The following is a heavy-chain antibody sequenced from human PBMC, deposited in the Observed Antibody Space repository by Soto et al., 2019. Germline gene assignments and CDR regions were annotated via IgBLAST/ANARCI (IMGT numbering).Heavy chain of an antibody. D-gene: IGHD3-22*01. CDR3: AREGVHNYNEYYFDY. Sequence: SLRLSCASSGFTFSYYTVHWVRRAPGKGLEWVSSISGIRDYIRYADSVKGRFTISRDNAKTSLYLQMNSLTAEDTAVYYCAREGVHNYNEYYFDYWGQGTLVNVS. CDR2: ISGIRDYI. CDR1: GFTFSYYT. J-gene: IGHJ4*02. V-gene: IGHV3-21*06.